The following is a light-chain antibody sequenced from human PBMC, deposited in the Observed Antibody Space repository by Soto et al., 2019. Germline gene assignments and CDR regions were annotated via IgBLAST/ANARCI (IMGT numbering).Light chain of an antibody. J-gene: IGKJ1*01. Sequence: VLTQSPDTLCVCSGERAALSGRASQSVSTYLAWYQQKPGQAPRLLIYDAFNRATGVPARFRGSGSGTDFTLTISRLEPADFAVYYCQQYGSSGTFGQGTKVHIK. V-gene: IGKV3-20*01. CDR1: QSVSTY. CDR2: DAF. CDR3: QQYGSSGT.